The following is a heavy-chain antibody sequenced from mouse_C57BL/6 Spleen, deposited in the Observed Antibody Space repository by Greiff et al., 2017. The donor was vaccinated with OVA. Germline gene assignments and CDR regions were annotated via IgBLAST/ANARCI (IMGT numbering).Heavy chain of an antibody. CDR3: ARGEIYEFDY. J-gene: IGHJ2*01. V-gene: IGHV1-59*01. CDR2: IDPSDSYT. CDR1: GYTFTSYW. D-gene: IGHD2-3*01. Sequence: QVQLQQPGAELVRPGTSVKLSCKASGYTFTSYWMHWVKQRPGQGLEWIGVIDPSDSYTNYNQKFKGKATLTVDTSSSTAYMQLSSLTSEDSAVYYCARGEIYEFDYWGQGTTLTVSS.